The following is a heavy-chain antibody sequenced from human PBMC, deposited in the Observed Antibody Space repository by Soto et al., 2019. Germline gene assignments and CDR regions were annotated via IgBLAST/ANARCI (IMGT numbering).Heavy chain of an antibody. Sequence: GGSLRLSCTASGFTFSRYAMSWVRQAPGKGLQWVSTITGSGDTTYYGDSVKGRFTISRDNSKNTLYLQMNSLRAEDTAVYYCVRGEQWVSNSYYYGLDVWGQGTTVTVSS. CDR3: VRGEQWVSNSYYYGLDV. D-gene: IGHD6-19*01. J-gene: IGHJ6*02. CDR2: ITGSGDTT. V-gene: IGHV3-23*01. CDR1: GFTFSRYA.